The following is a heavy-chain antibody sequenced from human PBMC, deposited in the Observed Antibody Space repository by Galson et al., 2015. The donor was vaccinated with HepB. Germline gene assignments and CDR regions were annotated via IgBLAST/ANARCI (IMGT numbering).Heavy chain of an antibody. D-gene: IGHD3-3*01. J-gene: IGHJ4*02. CDR3: ARDSDNYDFWTD. CDR1: GFTFDDYA. CDR2: ISWNSGSI. V-gene: IGHV3-9*01. Sequence: SLRLSCAASGFTFDDYAMHWVRQAPGKGLEWVSGISWNSGSIGYADSVKGRFTISRDNSKNTLYLQMNSLRAEDTAVYYCARDSDNYDFWTDWGQGTLVTVSS.